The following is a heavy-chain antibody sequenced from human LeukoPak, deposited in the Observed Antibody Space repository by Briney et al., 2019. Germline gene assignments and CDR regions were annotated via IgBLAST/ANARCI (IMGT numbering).Heavy chain of an antibody. V-gene: IGHV3-48*01. CDR1: GFTFSSYS. Sequence: PGGSLRLSCAASGFTFSSYSMNWVRQAPGKGLEWVSYISSSSSTIYYADSVKGRFTISRDNAKNSLYLQMNSLRAEDTAVYYCAREGEFWSGYYDYWGQGTLVTVSS. D-gene: IGHD3-3*01. CDR3: AREGEFWSGYYDY. CDR2: ISSSSSTI. J-gene: IGHJ4*02.